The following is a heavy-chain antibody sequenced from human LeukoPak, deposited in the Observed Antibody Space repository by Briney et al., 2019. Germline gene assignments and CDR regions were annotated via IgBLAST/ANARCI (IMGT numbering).Heavy chain of an antibody. V-gene: IGHV1-18*01. J-gene: IGHJ6*03. CDR2: ISAYNGNT. CDR3: ARIFWNYRIDYYYMDV. Sequence: ASVKVSCKASGYTFTSYGISWVRQAPGQGLEWMGWISAYNGNTNYAQKLQGRVTMTTDTSTSTAYMELRSLRPDDTAVYYCARIFWNYRIDYYYMDVWGKGTTVTVSS. D-gene: IGHD1-7*01. CDR1: GYTFTSYG.